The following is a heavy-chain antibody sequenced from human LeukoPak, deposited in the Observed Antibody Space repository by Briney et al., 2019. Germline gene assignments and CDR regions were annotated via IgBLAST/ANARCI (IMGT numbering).Heavy chain of an antibody. D-gene: IGHD6-13*01. Sequence: ASVKVSCKASGYTLTSYYIHWVRQAPGQGLEWMGIINPSVGSTTYAQNFQGRVTMTRYTSTSSVYMELSSLRSEDTAVYYCARDNTAAAGRVIDYWGQGTLVTVSS. CDR3: ARDNTAAAGRVIDY. CDR1: GYTLTSYY. V-gene: IGHV1-46*01. J-gene: IGHJ4*02. CDR2: INPSVGST.